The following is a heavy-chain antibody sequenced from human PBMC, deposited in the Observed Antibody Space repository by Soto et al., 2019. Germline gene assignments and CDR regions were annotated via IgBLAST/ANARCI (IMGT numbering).Heavy chain of an antibody. J-gene: IGHJ4*02. CDR2: ISGSSSTI. CDR3: ARGTYGDYSFDY. D-gene: IGHD4-17*01. CDR1: GFIFSSYS. V-gene: IGHV3-48*02. Sequence: EVQLVESGGGLVQPGGSLRLSCAASGFIFSSYSMNWVRQAPGKGLEWVSYISGSSSTIYYADSVKGRFTISRDNAKNSLYLQMNSLRDEDTAVYYCARGTYGDYSFDYWGQGTLVTVSS.